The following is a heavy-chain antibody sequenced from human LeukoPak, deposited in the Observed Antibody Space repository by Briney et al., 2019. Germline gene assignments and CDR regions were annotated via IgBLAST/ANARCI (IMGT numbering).Heavy chain of an antibody. CDR3: ARSMITFGEVIDSFDY. D-gene: IGHD3-16*02. CDR2: IYYSGST. CDR1: GGSISSGGYY. Sequence: SQTLSLTCTVSGGSISSGGYYWSWIRQHPGKGLEWIGYIYYSGSTYYNPSLKSRVTISVDTSKNQFSLKLSSVTAADTAVYYCARSMITFGEVIDSFDYWGQGTLVTVSS. V-gene: IGHV4-31*03. J-gene: IGHJ4*02.